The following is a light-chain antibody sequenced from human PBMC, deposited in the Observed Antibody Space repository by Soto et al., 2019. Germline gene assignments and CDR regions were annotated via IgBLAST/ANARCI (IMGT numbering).Light chain of an antibody. CDR3: SSYTTTNTLYV. Sequence: QSALTQPASVSGSPGQSITIPCTGTNSDDGGYNYVSWYQHHPGKAPKLMIYEVFNRPSGVSSRFSGSKSGSTASLTISGLQAEDEADYYCSSYTTTNTLYVFGTGTKLTVL. CDR1: NSDDGGYNY. CDR2: EVF. V-gene: IGLV2-14*01. J-gene: IGLJ1*01.